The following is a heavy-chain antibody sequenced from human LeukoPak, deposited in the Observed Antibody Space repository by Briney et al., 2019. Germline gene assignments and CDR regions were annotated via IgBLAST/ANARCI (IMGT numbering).Heavy chain of an antibody. J-gene: IGHJ4*02. CDR2: ISRTGNSV. CDR1: GFTLSSYE. CDR3: ARGPYSSNWYVDY. V-gene: IGHV3-48*03. Sequence: GGSLRLSCAASGFTLSSYEMNWVRLAPGKGLEWISYISRTGNSVYYADSVKGRFTISRDSAKNSLYLQMNSLRAEDTAVYYCARGPYSSNWYVDYWGQGTLVTVSS. D-gene: IGHD6-13*01.